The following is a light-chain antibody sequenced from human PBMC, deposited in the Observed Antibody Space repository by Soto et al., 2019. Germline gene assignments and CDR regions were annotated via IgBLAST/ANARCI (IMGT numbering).Light chain of an antibody. CDR3: SAYTSSSTPYV. CDR2: EVS. V-gene: IGLV2-14*01. Sequence: QSVLTQPPSVTAAPGQKVTISCSGSTSNIGNNYVSLYQQLPGTAPKLLIYEVSNRPSGVSNRFSGSKSGNTASLTISGLKAEDEADYYCSAYTSSSTPYVFGEGTKVTVL. CDR1: TSNIGNNY. J-gene: IGLJ1*01.